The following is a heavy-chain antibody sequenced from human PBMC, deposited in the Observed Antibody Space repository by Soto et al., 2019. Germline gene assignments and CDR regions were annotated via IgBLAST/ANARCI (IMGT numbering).Heavy chain of an antibody. Sequence: EVQLVESGGDLVQPGGSLRLSWTASGFMFNNYWMTWVRQAPGKGLEWVANIKQDRTEIYYVDSVKGRFTVSRENAKNAVFLQLTSLRAEDTALYYCARGPYCGNSPCIAWTDFWGQGTWVTVSS. D-gene: IGHD2-21*01. J-gene: IGHJ1*01. CDR1: GFMFNNYW. CDR3: ARGPYCGNSPCIAWTDF. CDR2: IKQDRTEI. V-gene: IGHV3-7*01.